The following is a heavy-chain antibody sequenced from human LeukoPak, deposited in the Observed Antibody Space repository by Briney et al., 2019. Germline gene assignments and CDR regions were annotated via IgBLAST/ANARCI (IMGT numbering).Heavy chain of an antibody. D-gene: IGHD3-16*01. CDR2: IIPIFGTA. Sequence: ASVKVSCKASGGTFSSYAISWVRQAPGQGLEWMGGIIPIFGTANYAQKFQGRVTITTDESTSTAYMELSSLRSEDTAVYYCASEGGGEGRDKNCFDPWGQGTLVTVSS. CDR3: ASEGGGEGRDKNCFDP. CDR1: GGTFSSYA. V-gene: IGHV1-69*05. J-gene: IGHJ5*02.